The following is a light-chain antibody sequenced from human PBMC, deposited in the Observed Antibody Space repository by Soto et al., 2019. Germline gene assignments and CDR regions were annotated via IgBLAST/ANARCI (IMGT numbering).Light chain of an antibody. J-gene: IGKJ1*01. CDR1: QSIATY. CDR2: VAS. V-gene: IGKV1-39*01. Sequence: DIQMTQSPSSLSASVGDRVTITCRASQSIATYLNWYQQNSGNAPNLLIYVASTLQSGVPSRFSGSGSGTDFTLTISSLQTEDFANYYCQQTYRTPRTFGQGTKVEIK. CDR3: QQTYRTPRT.